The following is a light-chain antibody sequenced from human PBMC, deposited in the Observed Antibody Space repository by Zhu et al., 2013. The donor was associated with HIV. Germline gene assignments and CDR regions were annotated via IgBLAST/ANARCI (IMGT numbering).Light chain of an antibody. J-gene: IGKJ2*01. CDR2: GAS. Sequence: EIVLTQSPATLSLSPGERATLSCRASQSVSSSYLAWYQQKPGQAPRLLIYGASSRATGIPDRFSGSGSGADFTLTISRLEPEDFAVYYCQQYGNPYTFGQGTKLEIK. CDR3: QQYGNPYT. V-gene: IGKV3-20*01. CDR1: QSVSSSY.